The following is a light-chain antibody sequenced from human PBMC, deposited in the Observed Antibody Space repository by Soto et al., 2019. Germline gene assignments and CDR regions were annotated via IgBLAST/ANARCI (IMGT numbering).Light chain of an antibody. CDR2: DAS. J-gene: IGKJ4*01. CDR1: QSVSNF. CDR3: QQRSSWPLT. Sequence: EIVLTQSPATLSLSSGERATLSCRASQSVSNFLAWYQQKPGQPPRLLIYDASIRAAGFPARFSGSGSGTDFTLTINTLEPDDVAVYFCQQRSSWPLTFGGGTKVEIK. V-gene: IGKV3-11*01.